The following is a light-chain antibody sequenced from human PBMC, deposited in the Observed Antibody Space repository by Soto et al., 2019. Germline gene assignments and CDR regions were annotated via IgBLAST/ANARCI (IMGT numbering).Light chain of an antibody. CDR2: GAS. J-gene: IGKJ4*01. V-gene: IGKV3-15*01. CDR1: QSVSST. Sequence: EIVLTQSPGALSLSPGERATLSCRASQSVSSTSLAWYQQKPGHAPRLLIYGASTRATGIAARFSGSGSGTEFTLTISSLQSEDFAVYYCQQYNNWPLTFGGGTKVDIK. CDR3: QQYNNWPLT.